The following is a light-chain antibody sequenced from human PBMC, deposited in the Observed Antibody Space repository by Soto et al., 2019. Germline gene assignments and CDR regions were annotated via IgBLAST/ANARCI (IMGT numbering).Light chain of an antibody. Sequence: ENVLTQSPGTVSLSPGERATLSCRASQSVSSRNLAWYRQKPGQAPSLLIFGASNRATGIPDRFSGSGSGTDFTLTISRLEPEDCAVYYCLRYGDSPPAYTFGQGTKLDIK. CDR2: GAS. J-gene: IGKJ2*01. CDR3: LRYGDSPPAYT. V-gene: IGKV3-20*01. CDR1: QSVSSRN.